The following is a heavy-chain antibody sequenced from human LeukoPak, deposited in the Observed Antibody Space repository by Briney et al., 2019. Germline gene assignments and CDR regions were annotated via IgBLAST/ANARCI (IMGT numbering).Heavy chain of an antibody. CDR1: GDSLNIYY. J-gene: IGHJ5*02. D-gene: IGHD2-21*02. Sequence: SETQSLPCTLSGDSLNIYYWTWLRQTPGKELEWIGFVASSGTSNYNPSLKSRVSISIDTSKNQFSLALTSVTPADTAVYYCARVVRGVVTSNWFDPWGQGTLVSVSS. V-gene: IGHV4-59*01. CDR2: VASSGTS. CDR3: ARVVRGVVTSNWFDP.